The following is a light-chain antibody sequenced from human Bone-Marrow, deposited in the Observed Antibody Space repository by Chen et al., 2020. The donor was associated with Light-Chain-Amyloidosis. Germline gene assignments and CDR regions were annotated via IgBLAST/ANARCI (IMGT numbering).Light chain of an antibody. V-gene: IGLV3-25*03. Sequence: SYELTQTPPVSVSPGQTARITCSGDDLPTKYAYWYQQKPGQAPVLVIHRDTERPSGISERFYGSSSGTTATLTISGGQAEDEADYHCQSADSSGTYEVIFGGGTKLTVL. CDR1: DLPTKY. CDR3: QSADSSGTYEVI. J-gene: IGLJ2*01. CDR2: RDT.